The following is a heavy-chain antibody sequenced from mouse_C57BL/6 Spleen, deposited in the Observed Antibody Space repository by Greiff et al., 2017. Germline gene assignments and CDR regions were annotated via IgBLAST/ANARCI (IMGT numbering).Heavy chain of an antibody. J-gene: IGHJ3*01. Sequence: VQLQQSGAELVRPGASVKLSCTASGFNIKDDYMPWVKQRPEQGLEWIGWIDPENGDTEYASKFQGKATITADTSSNTAYLQLSSLTSEDTAVYYCTTGSGSFAYWGQGTLVTVSA. V-gene: IGHV14-4*01. D-gene: IGHD3-2*02. CDR2: IDPENGDT. CDR1: GFNIKDDY. CDR3: TTGSGSFAY.